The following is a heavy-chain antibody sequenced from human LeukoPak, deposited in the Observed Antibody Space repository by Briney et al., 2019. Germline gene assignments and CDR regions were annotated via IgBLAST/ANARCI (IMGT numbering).Heavy chain of an antibody. D-gene: IGHD2-15*01. CDR3: ARAPLDCSGGSCYYWYFDP. J-gene: IGHJ2*01. CDR2: IYYSEST. V-gene: IGHV4-59*08. Sequence: SETLSLTCTVSGGSISSYYWSWIRQPPGKGLEWIGYIYYSESTDYNPSLKSRFTISVDTSKNQFPLKLSSVTAADTAIYYWARAPLDCSGGSCYYWYFDPWGRGTLVTVSS. CDR1: GGSISSYY.